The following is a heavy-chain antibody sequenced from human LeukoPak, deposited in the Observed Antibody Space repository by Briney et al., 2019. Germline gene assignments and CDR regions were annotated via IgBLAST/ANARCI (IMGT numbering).Heavy chain of an antibody. D-gene: IGHD6-19*01. V-gene: IGHV4-39*07. Sequence: SETLSLTCTVSGGSISSSSYYWGWIRQPPGKGLEWIGSIYYTGSTFDNPSLESRITISMDKSRNHLSLKLNSVTAADTAVYYCASNQWPSWYFDLWGRGTLVTVSA. CDR1: GGSISSSSYY. CDR3: ASNQWPSWYFDL. J-gene: IGHJ2*01. CDR2: IYYTGST.